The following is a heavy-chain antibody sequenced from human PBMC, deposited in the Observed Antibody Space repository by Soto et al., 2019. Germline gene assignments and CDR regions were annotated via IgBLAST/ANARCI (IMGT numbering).Heavy chain of an antibody. CDR3: AGHSGRGDY. Sequence: QVQLVESGGGVVQPGRSLRLSCAASGFTFSNYGMHWVRQAPGKGLEWVAAIWYDGSNKYYADSVKGRFTISRDNSNDTLYLQMNSLRAEDTAVYYCAGHSGRGDYWGQGALVTVST. D-gene: IGHD1-26*01. CDR1: GFTFSNYG. J-gene: IGHJ4*02. CDR2: IWYDGSNK. V-gene: IGHV3-33*01.